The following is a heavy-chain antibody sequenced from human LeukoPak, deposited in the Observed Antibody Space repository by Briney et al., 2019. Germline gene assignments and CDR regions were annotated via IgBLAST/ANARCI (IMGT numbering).Heavy chain of an antibody. Sequence: GTSLRLSCAASGFTFSRYGMHWVRQAPGKGLQWITGIWSDGSKKNYLDSVEGRFTVSRDNSKNILYLEMNSLTAEDTALYFCARDDKSDEGGAYLGGYWGQGTLVTVSS. CDR2: IWSDGSKK. V-gene: IGHV3-33*01. J-gene: IGHJ4*02. D-gene: IGHD3-16*01. CDR3: ARDDKSDEGGAYLGGY. CDR1: GFTFSRYG.